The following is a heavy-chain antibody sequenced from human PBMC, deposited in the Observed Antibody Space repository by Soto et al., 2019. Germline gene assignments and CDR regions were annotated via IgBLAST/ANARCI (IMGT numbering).Heavy chain of an antibody. CDR2: ISYDGSNK. J-gene: IGHJ4*02. V-gene: IGHV3-30*03. CDR3: ERDQAVAGPLEPFDY. D-gene: IGHD6-19*01. Sequence: GGSLILSCASSGFTFSSYVMHWVRQAPGKGLEWVAVISYDGSNKYYADSVKGRFTISRDNSKNTLYLQMNSLRAEDAAVYYCERDQAVAGPLEPFDYWGQGTLVTVSS. CDR1: GFTFSSYV.